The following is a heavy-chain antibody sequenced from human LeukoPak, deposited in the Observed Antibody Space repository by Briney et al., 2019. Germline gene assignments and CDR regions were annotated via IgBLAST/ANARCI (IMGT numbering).Heavy chain of an antibody. CDR1: GGSISSYY. Sequence: SETLSLTCTVSGGSISSYYWSWIRQPPGKGLEWIGYIYYSGSTNYNPSLKSRVTISVDTSKNQFSLKLSSVTAADTAVYYCARLCNWNYYAFDIWGQGTMVTVSS. CDR3: ARLCNWNYYAFDI. D-gene: IGHD1-7*01. V-gene: IGHV4-59*01. J-gene: IGHJ3*02. CDR2: IYYSGST.